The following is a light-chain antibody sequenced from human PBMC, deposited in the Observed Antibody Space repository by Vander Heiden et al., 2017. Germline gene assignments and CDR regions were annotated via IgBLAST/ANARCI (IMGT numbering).Light chain of an antibody. V-gene: IGKV1-33*01. CDR2: DAS. J-gene: IGKJ5*01. CDR3: QQYENRTIT. Sequence: DIQMTQSPSSLSASVGHKVTITCQASQDISNYLNWYQQKPGKAPKLLIYDASNLETGVPSRFSGSGSGTDFTFTISSLQPEDIATYYCQQYENRTITFGQGTRLEIK. CDR1: QDISNY.